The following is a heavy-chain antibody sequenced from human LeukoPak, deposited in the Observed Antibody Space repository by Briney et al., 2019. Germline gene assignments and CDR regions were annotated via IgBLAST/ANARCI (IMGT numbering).Heavy chain of an antibody. Sequence: PSETLSLTCTVSGGSISSHYWSWIRQPPGKGLEWIGYIYYSGSTNYNPSPKSRVTISVDTSKNQFSLKLSSVTAADTAVYYCARVDSSSPVFHYYYYMDVWGKGTTVTVSS. V-gene: IGHV4-59*11. CDR2: IYYSGST. J-gene: IGHJ6*03. CDR3: ARVDSSSPVFHYYYYMDV. CDR1: GGSISSHY. D-gene: IGHD6-6*01.